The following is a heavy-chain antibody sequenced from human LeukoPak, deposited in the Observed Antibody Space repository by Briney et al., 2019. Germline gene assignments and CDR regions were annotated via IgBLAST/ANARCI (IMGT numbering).Heavy chain of an antibody. V-gene: IGHV3-21*01. CDR3: ARDGYYDSSGPQDGAFDI. CDR2: ISSSSSYI. Sequence: SGGSLRLSCAASGFTFSSYSMNWVRQAPGKGLEWVSSISSSSSYIYYADSLKGRFTISRDNAKNSLYLQMNSLRAEDTAVYYCARDGYYDSSGPQDGAFDIWGQGTMVTVSS. J-gene: IGHJ3*02. D-gene: IGHD3-22*01. CDR1: GFTFSSYS.